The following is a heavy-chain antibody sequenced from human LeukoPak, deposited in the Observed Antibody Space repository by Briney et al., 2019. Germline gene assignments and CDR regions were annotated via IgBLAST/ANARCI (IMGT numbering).Heavy chain of an antibody. D-gene: IGHD3-3*01. CDR2: ISSSSSYI. V-gene: IGHV3-21*01. Sequence: GGSLRLSCAASGFTFSSYSMNWVRQAPGKGLEWVSSISSSSSYIYYADSVKGRFTISRDNAKNSLYLQMNSLRAEDTAVYYCARDRVPYYDFWSGFKKGDAFDIWGQGTMVTVSS. CDR1: GFTFSSYS. J-gene: IGHJ3*02. CDR3: ARDRVPYYDFWSGFKKGDAFDI.